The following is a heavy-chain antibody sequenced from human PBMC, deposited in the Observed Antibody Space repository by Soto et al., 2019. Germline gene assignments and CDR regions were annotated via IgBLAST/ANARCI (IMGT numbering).Heavy chain of an antibody. CDR2: INHSGST. CDR3: ARGKGVTYYDFWSGQPYYYYGMDV. CDR1: GGSFRGYY. Sequence: PSETLSLTCGVYGGSFRGYYWSWIRQPPGKGLEWIGEINHSGSTNYNPSLKSRVTISVDTSKNQFSLKLSSVTAADTAECYCARGKGVTYYDFWSGQPYYYYGMDVWGQGTTVT. V-gene: IGHV4-34*01. J-gene: IGHJ6*02. D-gene: IGHD3-3*01.